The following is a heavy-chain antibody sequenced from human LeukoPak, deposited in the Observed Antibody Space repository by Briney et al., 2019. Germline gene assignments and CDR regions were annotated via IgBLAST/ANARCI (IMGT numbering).Heavy chain of an antibody. CDR1: GFSFRSYA. CDR3: ARDTRYGDGYKY. Sequence: PGGSLRLSCAASGFSFRSYAIHWVRQAPGKGLEWVALIWSDGSTQDYADSVKGRFTISRDNSKNTLYLQMNSLRAEDAAVYYCARDTRYGDGYKYWGQGTLVTVSS. V-gene: IGHV3-33*08. D-gene: IGHD5-24*01. CDR2: IWSDGSTQ. J-gene: IGHJ4*02.